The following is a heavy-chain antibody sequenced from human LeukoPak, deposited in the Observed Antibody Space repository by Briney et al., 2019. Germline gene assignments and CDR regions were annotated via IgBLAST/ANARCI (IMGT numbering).Heavy chain of an antibody. J-gene: IGHJ3*02. Sequence: GGSLRLSCAASGFTFSSFAMSWVRQAPGKGLEWVSSISGSGGSTYHADSVKGRFTIPRDNPENTLYLHMNSLRAEDTAIYYCAKCSANYYNDAFDIWGQGTMVTVSS. V-gene: IGHV3-23*01. CDR2: ISGSGGST. CDR3: AKCSANYYNDAFDI. D-gene: IGHD3-10*02. CDR1: GFTFSSFA.